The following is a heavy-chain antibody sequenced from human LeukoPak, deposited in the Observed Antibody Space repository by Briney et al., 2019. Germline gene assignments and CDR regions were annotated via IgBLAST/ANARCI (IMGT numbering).Heavy chain of an antibody. J-gene: IGHJ4*02. D-gene: IGHD6-13*01. CDR1: GFTFSSYV. CDR3: ARVSGGAAAGKTGWYYFDY. V-gene: IGHV3-33*01. Sequence: PGRSLRLSCAASGFTFSSYVMHWVRQAPGKGLEWVAVIWNDGSKKNYADSVKGRFTISRDNSKNTLYLQMNSLRVDDTAVYYCARVSGGAAAGKTGWYYFDYWGQGTLVTVSS. CDR2: IWNDGSKK.